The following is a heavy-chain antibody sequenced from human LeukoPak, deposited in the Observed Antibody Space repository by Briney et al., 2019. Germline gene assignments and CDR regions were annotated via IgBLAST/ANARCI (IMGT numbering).Heavy chain of an antibody. CDR1: GFTFSSHA. V-gene: IGHV3-23*01. Sequence: GGSLRLSCVASGFTFSSHAMSWVRQAPGKGLEWVSGISVSGGSTYYADSVKGRFTISRDNSKNTLYLQMNSLRAEDTAVYYCAKDPVADYYDSSGPPYYFDYWGQGTLVTVSS. CDR3: AKDPVADYYDSSGPPYYFDY. J-gene: IGHJ4*02. CDR2: ISVSGGST. D-gene: IGHD3-22*01.